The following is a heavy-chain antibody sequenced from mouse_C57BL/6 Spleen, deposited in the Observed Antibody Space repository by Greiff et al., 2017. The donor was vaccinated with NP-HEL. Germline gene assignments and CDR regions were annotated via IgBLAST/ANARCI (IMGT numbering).Heavy chain of an antibody. CDR2: IDPETGGT. V-gene: IGHV1-15*01. J-gene: IGHJ2*01. CDR3: TRSYSNYNDY. CDR1: GYTFTDYE. Sequence: QVQLKESGAELVRPGASVTLSCKASGYTFTDYEMHWVKQTPVHGLEWIGAIDPETGGTAYNQKFKGKAILTADKSSSTAYMELRSLTSEDSAVYYCTRSYSNYNDYWGQGTTLTVSS. D-gene: IGHD2-5*01.